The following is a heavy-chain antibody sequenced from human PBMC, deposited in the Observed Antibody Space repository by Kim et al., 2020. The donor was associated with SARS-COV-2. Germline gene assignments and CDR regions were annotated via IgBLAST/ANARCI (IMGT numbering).Heavy chain of an antibody. V-gene: IGHV4-39*01. D-gene: IGHD3-10*01. CDR1: GGSISSSSYY. CDR3: ARHGRRHTGRDGSGLLEAFDI. CDR2: IYYSGST. J-gene: IGHJ3*02. Sequence: SETLSLTCTVSGGSISSSSYYWGWIRQPPGKGLEWIGSIYYSGSTYYNPSLKSRVTISVDTSKNQFSLKLSSVTAADTAVYYCARHGRRHTGRDGSGLLEAFDIWGQGTMVTVSS.